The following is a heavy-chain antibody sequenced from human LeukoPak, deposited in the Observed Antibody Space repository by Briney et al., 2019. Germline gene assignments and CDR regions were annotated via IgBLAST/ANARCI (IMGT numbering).Heavy chain of an antibody. D-gene: IGHD3-22*01. CDR1: GFTFNSYA. V-gene: IGHV3-23*01. J-gene: IGHJ4*02. CDR2: VSGSGGGT. CDR3: AKALTYYYDSSGYGY. Sequence: GGSLRLSCAASGFTFNSYAMTWVRQAPGKGLQWVSTVSGSGGGTYYADSVKGRFTISRDNSKNTLYLQMNSLRAEDTAVYYCAKALTYYYDSSGYGYWGQGTLVTVSS.